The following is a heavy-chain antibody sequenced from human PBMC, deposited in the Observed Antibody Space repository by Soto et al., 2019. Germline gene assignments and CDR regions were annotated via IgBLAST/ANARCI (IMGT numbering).Heavy chain of an antibody. CDR1: GGSISSGGYY. CDR3: AKDCGYSYGYDAFDI. J-gene: IGHJ3*02. V-gene: IGHV4-31*03. D-gene: IGHD5-18*01. CDR2: IYYSGST. Sequence: PSETLSLTCTVSGGSISSGGYYWSWIRQHPGKGLEWIGYIYYSGSTYYNPSLKSRVTISVDTSKNQFSLKLSSVIAADTAVFYCAKDCGYSYGYDAFDIWGQGTMVTVSS.